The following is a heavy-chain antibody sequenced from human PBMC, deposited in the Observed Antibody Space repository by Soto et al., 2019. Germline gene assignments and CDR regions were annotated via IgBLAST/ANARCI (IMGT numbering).Heavy chain of an antibody. CDR1: GYSFTSYL. CDR3: GTQGPNQCRDAFDS. J-gene: IGHJ3*02. D-gene: IGHD2-2*01. Sequence: PGESLKISFKGSGYSFTSYLICWVRQMPGKGLEWMGIIYPGDSDTRYSPSFQGQVTISADKSISTAYLQWSSLKASDTAMYYCGTQGPNQCRDAFDSWRKGKMFSLSS. V-gene: IGHV5-51*01. CDR2: IYPGDSDT.